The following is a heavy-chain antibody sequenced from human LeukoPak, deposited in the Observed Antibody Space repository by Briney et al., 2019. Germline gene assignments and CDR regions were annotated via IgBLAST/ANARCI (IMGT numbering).Heavy chain of an antibody. CDR1: GFTFGDYA. CDR2: ISYDGSNK. V-gene: IGHV3-30-3*01. CDR3: ARDHNDYGDYSFDY. J-gene: IGHJ4*02. D-gene: IGHD4-17*01. Sequence: GGSLRLSCTVSGFTFGDYAINWVRQAPGKGLEWVAVISYDGSNKYYADSVKGRFTISRDNSKNTLYLQMNSLRAEDTAVYYCARDHNDYGDYSFDYWGQGTLVTVSS.